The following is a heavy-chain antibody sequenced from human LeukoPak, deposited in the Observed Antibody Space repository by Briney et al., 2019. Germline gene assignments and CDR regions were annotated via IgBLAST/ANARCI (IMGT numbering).Heavy chain of an antibody. V-gene: IGHV3-21*01. D-gene: IGHD2-15*01. CDR3: ARDARTGARWDIVVVVAATVDNWFDP. Sequence: GSLRLSCAASGFTFSSYSMNWVRQAPGKGLEWVSSISSSSSYIYYADSVKGRFTISRDNAKNSLYLQMNSLRAEDTAVYYCARDARTGARWDIVVVVAATVDNWFDPWGQGTLVTVSS. CDR2: ISSSSSYI. J-gene: IGHJ5*02. CDR1: GFTFSSYS.